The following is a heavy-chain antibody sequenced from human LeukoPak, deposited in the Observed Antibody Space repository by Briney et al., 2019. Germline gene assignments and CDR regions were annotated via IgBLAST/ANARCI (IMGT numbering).Heavy chain of an antibody. CDR3: ARGAYGDYDS. V-gene: IGHV1-8*01. CDR2: MNPDTGDT. Sequence: ASVKVSCKASGYTFTGYDINWVRQATGQGLEWMGWMNPDTGDTGYAQKFQGRVTMTRNTSIDTAYMELSGLRAEDTAVYFCARGAYGDYDSWGQGTLVTVSS. D-gene: IGHD4-17*01. CDR1: GYTFTGYD. J-gene: IGHJ5*01.